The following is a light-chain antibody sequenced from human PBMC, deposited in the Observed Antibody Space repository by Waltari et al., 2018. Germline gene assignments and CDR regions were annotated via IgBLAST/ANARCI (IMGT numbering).Light chain of an antibody. CDR3: QQFGRSSIA. CDR1: QSVSSNS. J-gene: IGKJ5*01. CDR2: GAS. Sequence: IVLTQSPVSLSLSPGDRATLPCRASQSVSSNSFAWYQQKPGQSPRLLIYGASPRASGIPDRFSASGSGTDFTLTISRVEAEDFAMYYCQQFGRSSIAFGQGTRLDLK. V-gene: IGKV3-20*01.